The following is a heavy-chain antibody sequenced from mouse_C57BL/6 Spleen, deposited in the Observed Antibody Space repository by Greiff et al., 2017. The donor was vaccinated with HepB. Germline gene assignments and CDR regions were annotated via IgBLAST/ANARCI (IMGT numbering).Heavy chain of an antibody. Sequence: VQLQQSGPGLVAPSQSLSITCTVSGFSLTSYGVSWVRQPPGKGLEWLGVIWGDGSTNYHSALISRLSISKDNSKSQVFLKLNSLQTDDTATYYCAKVNYDYGEAWFAYWGQGTLVTVSA. CDR1: GFSLTSYG. CDR3: AKVNYDYGEAWFAY. D-gene: IGHD2-4*01. V-gene: IGHV2-3*01. CDR2: IWGDGST. J-gene: IGHJ3*01.